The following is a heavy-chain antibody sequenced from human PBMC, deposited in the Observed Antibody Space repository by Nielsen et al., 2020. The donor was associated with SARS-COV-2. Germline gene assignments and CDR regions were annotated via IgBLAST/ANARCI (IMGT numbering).Heavy chain of an antibody. CDR3: AKDVKQTARARSSGSITTNSYGMDV. CDR2: ISYDGSNK. Sequence: WIRQPPGKGLEWVAVISYDGSNKYYADSVKGRFTISRDNSKNTLYLQMNSLRAEDTAVYYCAKDVKQTARARSSGSITTNSYGMDVWGQGTTVTVSS. D-gene: IGHD3-10*01. V-gene: IGHV3-30*18. J-gene: IGHJ6*02.